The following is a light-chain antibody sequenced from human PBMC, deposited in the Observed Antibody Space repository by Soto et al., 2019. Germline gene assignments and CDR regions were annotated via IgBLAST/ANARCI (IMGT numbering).Light chain of an antibody. CDR1: SGHSNYA. CDR3: QTWDTGIWV. V-gene: IGLV4-69*01. Sequence: QPVLTQSPSASASLGASVKLTCTLSSGHSNYAIAWHQQQPEKGPRYLVKVNSDGSHIKGDGIPDRFSGSSSGAERYLTISSLQSEDEADYYCQTWDTGIWVFGGGTKLTVL. CDR2: VNSDGSH. J-gene: IGLJ3*02.